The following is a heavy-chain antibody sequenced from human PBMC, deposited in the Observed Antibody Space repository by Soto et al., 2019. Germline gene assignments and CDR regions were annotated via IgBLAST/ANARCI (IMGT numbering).Heavy chain of an antibody. Sequence: GGSLRLSCAASGFTFSSYAMSWVRQAPGKGLEWVSAISGSGGSTYYADSVKGRFTISRDNSKNTLYLQMNSLRAEDTAVYYCAKGGPYDFWRGYFFFDYWGQGTLVTVSS. D-gene: IGHD3-3*01. V-gene: IGHV3-23*01. CDR2: ISGSGGST. J-gene: IGHJ4*02. CDR3: AKGGPYDFWRGYFFFDY. CDR1: GFTFSSYA.